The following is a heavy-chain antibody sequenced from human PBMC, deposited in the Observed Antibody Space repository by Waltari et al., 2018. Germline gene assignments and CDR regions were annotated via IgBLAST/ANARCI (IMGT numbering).Heavy chain of an antibody. V-gene: IGHV4-4*07. CDR2: IYTSGST. J-gene: IGHJ5*02. CDR1: GGSISSYY. D-gene: IGHD6-13*01. CDR3: ARLVYLTAAGTPGGDWFDP. Sequence: QVQLQESGPGLVKPSETLSLTCTVSGGSISSYYWSWIRQPAGKGLEWIGRIYTSGSTNYNPSLKSRVTMSVDTSKNQFSLKLSSVTAADTAVYYCARLVYLTAAGTPGGDWFDPWGQGTLVTVSS.